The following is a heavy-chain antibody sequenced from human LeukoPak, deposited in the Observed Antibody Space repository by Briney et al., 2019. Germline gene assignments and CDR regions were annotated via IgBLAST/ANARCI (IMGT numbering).Heavy chain of an antibody. J-gene: IGHJ4*02. CDR1: GGSINSNNYY. D-gene: IGHD3-3*01. Sequence: SETLSLTCTVSGGSINSNNYYWGWIRQPPGKGLEWIGSIYSSGSAYYNPSLKSRVTISVDTSKNQFSLRLSSVTAADTAVYYCQSRYLEWWVGYWGQGTLVTVSS. CDR2: IYSSGSA. CDR3: QSRYLEWWVGY. V-gene: IGHV4-39*01.